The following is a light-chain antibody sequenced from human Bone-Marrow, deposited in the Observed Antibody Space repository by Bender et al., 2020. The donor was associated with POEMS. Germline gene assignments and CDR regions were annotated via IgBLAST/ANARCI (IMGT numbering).Light chain of an antibody. V-gene: IGLV2-23*02. Sequence: QSALTQPASVSGSPGQSITISCTGTSSDVGSYNLVSWYQQHPGKAPKVMIYEVSKRPSGVSNRFSGSKSGNTASLTISGLQAEDEADYYCCSYAGSTTWMFGGGTKVTVL. CDR2: EVS. J-gene: IGLJ3*02. CDR3: CSYAGSTTWM. CDR1: SSDVGSYNL.